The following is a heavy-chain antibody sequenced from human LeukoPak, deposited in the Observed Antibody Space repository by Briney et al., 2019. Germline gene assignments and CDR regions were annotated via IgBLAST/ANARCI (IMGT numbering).Heavy chain of an antibody. V-gene: IGHV3-11*04. J-gene: IGHJ4*02. CDR1: GFIVSANY. Sequence: GGSLRLSCAASGFIVSANYMSWVRQAPGKGLEWVSVFYSGGHTKHRDGTTYYADSVKGRFTVSRDNAKNSLYLQMNSLRAEDTAVYYCARDLTGTTRKPFDYWGQGTLVTVSS. D-gene: IGHD1-7*01. CDR2: FYSGGHTKHRDGTT. CDR3: ARDLTGTTRKPFDY.